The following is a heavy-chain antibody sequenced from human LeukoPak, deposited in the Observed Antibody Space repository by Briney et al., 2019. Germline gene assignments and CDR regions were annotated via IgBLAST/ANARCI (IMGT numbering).Heavy chain of an antibody. CDR2: INSDGSST. V-gene: IGHV3-74*01. Sequence: GGSLRLSCAASGFTFSSYWMHWVRQAPSKGLVWVSRINSDGSSTSYADSVKGRFTISRDNAKNTLYLQMNSLRAEDTAVYYCARVKRWLQLLAFDIWGQGTMVTVSS. J-gene: IGHJ3*02. CDR1: GFTFSSYW. D-gene: IGHD5-24*01. CDR3: ARVKRWLQLLAFDI.